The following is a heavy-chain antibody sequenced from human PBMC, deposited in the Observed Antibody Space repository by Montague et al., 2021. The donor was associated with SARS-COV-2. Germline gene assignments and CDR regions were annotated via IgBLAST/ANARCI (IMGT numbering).Heavy chain of an antibody. V-gene: IGHV4-34*01. Sequence: SETRSLTCAVYGGSFSGYYWNWIRQPPGKGLEWIGEINHSGSANYNPSLKRRVTISVDMSKNQFSLKLNSVTAADTAVYYCARLGEGVVPAPILGVGPYYSYFYMDVWGKGATVTVSS. D-gene: IGHD2-2*02. CDR2: INHSGSA. CDR3: ARLGEGVVPAPILGVGPYYSYFYMDV. CDR1: GGSFSGYY. J-gene: IGHJ6*03.